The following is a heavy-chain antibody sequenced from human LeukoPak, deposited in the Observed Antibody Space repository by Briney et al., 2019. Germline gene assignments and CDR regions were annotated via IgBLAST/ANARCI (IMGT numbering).Heavy chain of an antibody. J-gene: IGHJ6*02. CDR2: IFPRYSDT. CDR3: VRSLPGTMLRGYGMDV. V-gene: IGHV5-51*01. D-gene: IGHD3-10*01. CDR1: GYTFSSYW. Sequence: GESLKISCKTSGYTFSSYWIGWVRQMPGKGLEFMGVIFPRYSDTRYSPSFQGQVTISADKSTNTAYLHWGSLKASDTAMYYCVRSLPGTMLRGYGMDVWGPGTTVIVS.